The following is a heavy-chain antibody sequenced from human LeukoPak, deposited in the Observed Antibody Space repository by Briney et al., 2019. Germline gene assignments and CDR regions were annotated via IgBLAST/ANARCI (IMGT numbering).Heavy chain of an antibody. Sequence: GGSLRLSCAASGFTFSSYVMHWVRQAPGKGLEWVAIISYDGSNEYYADSVKGRFTISRDNSKNTLYLQMNSLRAADTAVYYCATAKWELWTDAFDIWGQGTMVTVSS. CDR1: GFTFSSYV. D-gene: IGHD1-26*01. J-gene: IGHJ3*02. CDR3: ATAKWELWTDAFDI. V-gene: IGHV3-30*04. CDR2: ISYDGSNE.